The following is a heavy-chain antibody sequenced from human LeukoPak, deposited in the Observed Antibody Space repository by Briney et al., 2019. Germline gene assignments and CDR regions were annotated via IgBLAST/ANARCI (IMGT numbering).Heavy chain of an antibody. CDR1: GITFSSYA. J-gene: IGHJ4*02. CDR2: ITGSDGTT. V-gene: IGHV3-23*01. Sequence: GGSLRLSCAASGITFSSYAMTWVRQAPGQGLEWVSRITGSDGTTNYADSVKGRFTISRDNSKNTLYLQMNSLRAEDTAVYYCARVFRYAQGFPFDYWGQGTLVTVSS. D-gene: IGHD2-2*01. CDR3: ARVFRYAQGFPFDY.